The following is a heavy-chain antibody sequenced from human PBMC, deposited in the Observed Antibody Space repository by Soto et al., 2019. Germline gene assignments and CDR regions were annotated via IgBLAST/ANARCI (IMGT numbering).Heavy chain of an antibody. J-gene: IGHJ4*02. CDR1: GGSISRYY. CDR3: ARAYGSGSYYEYYFDY. Sequence: SETLSLTCTVSGGSISRYYWNWIRQPPGKGLEWIGYIYYSGSTNYNPSLKSRVTISVDTSKNQFSLKLSSVTAADTAMYYCARAYGSGSYYEYYFDYWGQGTLVTVSS. D-gene: IGHD3-10*01. V-gene: IGHV4-59*01. CDR2: IYYSGST.